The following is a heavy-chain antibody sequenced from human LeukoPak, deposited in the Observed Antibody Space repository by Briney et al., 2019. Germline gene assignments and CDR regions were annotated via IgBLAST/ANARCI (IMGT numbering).Heavy chain of an antibody. D-gene: IGHD5-24*01. Sequence: GGSLRLSCAASGFTFSSYGMHWVRQAPGKGLEWVALISDDGSNESFADSVKGRFTISRDNSKNTLYLQMNSLRAEDTAVYYCARGAGYNYYYYGMDVWGQGTTVTVSS. J-gene: IGHJ6*02. V-gene: IGHV3-30*03. CDR1: GFTFSSYG. CDR2: ISDDGSNE. CDR3: ARGAGYNYYYYGMDV.